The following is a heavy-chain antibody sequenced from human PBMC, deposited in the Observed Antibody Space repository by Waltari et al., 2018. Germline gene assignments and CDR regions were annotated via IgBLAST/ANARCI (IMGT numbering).Heavy chain of an antibody. D-gene: IGHD3-10*01. V-gene: IGHV1-69*05. J-gene: IGHJ3*02. Sequence: QVQLVQSGAEVKKPGSSVKVSCKASGGTFSSYALSWVRQAPGHGLEWMGGIIPIFGTANYAQKFQGRVTITTDESTSTAYMELSSLRSEDTAVYYCARDRTRITMVRGVIIDDAFDIWGQGTMVTVSS. CDR2: IIPIFGTA. CDR1: GGTFSSYA. CDR3: ARDRTRITMVRGVIIDDAFDI.